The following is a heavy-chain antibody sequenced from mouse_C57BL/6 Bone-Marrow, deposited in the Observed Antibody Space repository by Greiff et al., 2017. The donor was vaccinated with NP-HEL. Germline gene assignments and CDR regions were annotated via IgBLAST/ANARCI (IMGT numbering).Heavy chain of an antibody. CDR3: ARHEGVYYGSSYIMDY. CDR1: GYTFTEYT. D-gene: IGHD1-1*01. V-gene: IGHV1-62-2*01. Sequence: QVQLKESGAELVKPGASVKLSCKASGYTFTEYTIHWVKQRSGQGLEWIGWFYPGSGSIKYNEKFKDKATLTADKSSSTVYMELSRLTSEDSAVYFCARHEGVYYGSSYIMDYWGQGTSVTVSS. CDR2: FYPGSGSI. J-gene: IGHJ4*01.